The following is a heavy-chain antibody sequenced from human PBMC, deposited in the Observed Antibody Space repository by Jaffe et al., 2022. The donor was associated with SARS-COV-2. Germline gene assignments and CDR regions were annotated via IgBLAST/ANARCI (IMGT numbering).Heavy chain of an antibody. CDR1: GGSISSGSYY. V-gene: IGHV4-61*02. Sequence: QVQLQESGPGLVKPSQTLSLTCTVSGGSISSGSYYWSWIRQPAGKGLEWIGRIYTSGSTNYNPSLKSRVTISVDTSKNQFSLKLSSVTAADTAVYYCAREGTVMVYTGWLDPWGQGTLVTVSS. D-gene: IGHD2-8*01. CDR3: AREGTVMVYTGWLDP. J-gene: IGHJ5*02. CDR2: IYTSGST.